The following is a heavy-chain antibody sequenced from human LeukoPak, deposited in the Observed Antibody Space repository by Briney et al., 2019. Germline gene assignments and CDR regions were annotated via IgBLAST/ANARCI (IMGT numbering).Heavy chain of an antibody. CDR3: AKDRDYYDSSGYFDY. D-gene: IGHD3-22*01. Sequence: GGSLRLSCAASGFTFSGYVMSWVRQAPGKGLEWVLTISGSGGNTYYADSVKGRFTISRDNSKNTLYLQMNSLRAEDTAVYYCAKDRDYYDSSGYFDYWGQGTLVTVSS. CDR1: GFTFSGYV. V-gene: IGHV3-23*01. CDR2: ISGSGGNT. J-gene: IGHJ4*02.